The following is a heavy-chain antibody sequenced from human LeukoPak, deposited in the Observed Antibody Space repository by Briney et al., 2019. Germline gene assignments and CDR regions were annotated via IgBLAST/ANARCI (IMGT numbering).Heavy chain of an antibody. V-gene: IGHV1-18*01. Sequence: GASVKVSCKASGGTSSSYAISWVRQAPGQGLEWMGWISAYNGNTNYAQKLQGRVTMTTDTSTSTAYMELRSPRSDDTAVYYCARFSSSWYYYYGMDVWGQGTTVTVSS. CDR3: ARFSSSWYYYYGMDV. CDR1: GGTSSSYA. CDR2: ISAYNGNT. J-gene: IGHJ6*02. D-gene: IGHD6-13*01.